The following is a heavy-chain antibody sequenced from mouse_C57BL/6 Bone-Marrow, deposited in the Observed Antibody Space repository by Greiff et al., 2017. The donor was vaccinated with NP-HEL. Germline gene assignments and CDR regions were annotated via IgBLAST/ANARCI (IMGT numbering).Heavy chain of an antibody. D-gene: IGHD1-1*01. Sequence: QVQLQQPGAELVKPGASVKLSCKASGYTFTSYWMHWVKQRPGRGLEWIGRIDPANGNTKYAPKFQGKATITADTSSNTAYLQLSSLTSEDTAIYYCAGSEKAMDYWGQGTSVTVSS. CDR1: GYTFTSYW. CDR2: IDPANGNT. J-gene: IGHJ4*01. V-gene: IGHV1-62-3*01. CDR3: AGSEKAMDY.